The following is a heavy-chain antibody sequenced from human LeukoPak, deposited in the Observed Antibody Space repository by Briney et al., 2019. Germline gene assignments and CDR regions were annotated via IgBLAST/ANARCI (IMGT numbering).Heavy chain of an antibody. Sequence: PSETLSLTCAVYGGSFSGYYWSWIRQPPGKGLEWIGEINHSGSTNYNPSLKSRVTISVDTSKNQFSLKLSSVTAADTAVYYCSRGRGVPNFGRKAFDIWGQGTMVTVSS. CDR1: GGSFSGYY. D-gene: IGHD4/OR15-4a*01. CDR3: SRGRGVPNFGRKAFDI. J-gene: IGHJ3*02. V-gene: IGHV4-34*01. CDR2: INHSGST.